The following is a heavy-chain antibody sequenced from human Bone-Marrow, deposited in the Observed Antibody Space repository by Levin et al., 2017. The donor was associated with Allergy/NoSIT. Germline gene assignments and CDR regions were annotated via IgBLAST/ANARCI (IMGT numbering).Heavy chain of an antibody. Sequence: GESLKISCEASGFTFSGYGMHWVRQAPGKGLEWVAVISSDGTNKQYADSVKGRFTISRDNSKHTLYLQLDSLRPEDTAMYYCAKDWRADNHWGQGSLVTVSS. CDR2: ISSDGTNK. CDR1: GFTFSGYG. V-gene: IGHV3-30*18. D-gene: IGHD1-1*01. CDR3: AKDWRADNH. J-gene: IGHJ5*02.